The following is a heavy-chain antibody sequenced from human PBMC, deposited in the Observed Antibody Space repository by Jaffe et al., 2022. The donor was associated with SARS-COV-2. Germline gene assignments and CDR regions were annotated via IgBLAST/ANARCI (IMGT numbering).Heavy chain of an antibody. J-gene: IGHJ6*02. CDR1: GFTFSSYA. V-gene: IGHV3-23*01. CDR3: AKVLRSPSKYYYYGMDV. D-gene: IGHD4-17*01. CDR2: ISGSGGST. Sequence: EVQLLESGGGLVQPGGSLRLSCAASGFTFSSYAMSWVRQAPGKGLEWVSAISGSGGSTYYADSVKGRFTISRDNSKNTLYLQMNSLRAEDTAVYYCAKVLRSPSKYYYYGMDVWGQGTTVTVSS.